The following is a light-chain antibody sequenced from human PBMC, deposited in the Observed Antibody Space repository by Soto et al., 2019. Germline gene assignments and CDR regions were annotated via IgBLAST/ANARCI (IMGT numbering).Light chain of an antibody. CDR3: HQYGSSPWT. CDR1: QSVSGSY. CDR2: AAS. J-gene: IGKJ1*01. Sequence: EIVLTQSPGTLSLSPGERATLSCRVSQSVSGSYLAWYRQKPGQAPRLLIYAASRRATGTPDRFSGSGSGTDFTLTISRLEPEDFAVYYCHQYGSSPWTFGQGTKVEIK. V-gene: IGKV3-20*01.